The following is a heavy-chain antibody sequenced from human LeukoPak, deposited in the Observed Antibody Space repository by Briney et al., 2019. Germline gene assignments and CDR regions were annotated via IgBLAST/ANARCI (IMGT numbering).Heavy chain of an antibody. CDR2: IYHSGST. V-gene: IGHV4-30-2*01. CDR1: GFTFSDYY. CDR3: ARSKGGRVDAFDI. D-gene: IGHD2-15*01. J-gene: IGHJ3*02. Sequence: LRLSCAASGFTFSDYYMSWIRQPPGKGLEWIGYIYHSGSTYYNPSLKSRVTISVDRSKNQFSLKLSSVTAADTAVYYCARSKGGRVDAFDIWGQGTMVTVSS.